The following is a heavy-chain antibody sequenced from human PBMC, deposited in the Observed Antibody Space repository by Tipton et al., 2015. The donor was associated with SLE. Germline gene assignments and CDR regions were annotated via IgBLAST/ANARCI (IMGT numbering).Heavy chain of an antibody. V-gene: IGHV4-61*02. J-gene: IGHJ6*03. Sequence: LRLSCTVSGGSINSGSYYWSWIRQPAGKGLEWIGRIFISGDTYYNPSLERRVTISLDTSKNQFSLKLNSLSAADTAMYYCARGGYSRARGVSYCFFLDVWGNGIAVPLYS. D-gene: IGHD5-12*01. CDR2: IFISGDT. CDR1: GGSINSGSYY. CDR3: ARGGYSRARGVSYCFFLDV.